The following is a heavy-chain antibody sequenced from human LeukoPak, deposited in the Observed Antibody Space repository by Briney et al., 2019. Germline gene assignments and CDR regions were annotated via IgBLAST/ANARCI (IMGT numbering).Heavy chain of an antibody. Sequence: GGSLRLSCAASGFTVSSNYMSWVRQAPGKGLEWVSVIYSGGSTYYADSVKGRFTISRDNSKNTLYLQMNSLRAEDTAVYYCAKDMQDRWLVLKGMDVWGQGTTVTVSS. D-gene: IGHD6-19*01. V-gene: IGHV3-66*01. J-gene: IGHJ6*02. CDR1: GFTVSSNY. CDR2: IYSGGST. CDR3: AKDMQDRWLVLKGMDV.